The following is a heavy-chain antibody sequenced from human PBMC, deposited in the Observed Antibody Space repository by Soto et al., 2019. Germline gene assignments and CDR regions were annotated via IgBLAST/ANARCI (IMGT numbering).Heavy chain of an antibody. D-gene: IGHD3-22*01. CDR1: GFTVSSNY. CDR3: ARDRVESGYPEYFQH. V-gene: IGHV3-53*01. CDR2: IYSGGST. J-gene: IGHJ1*01. Sequence: EVLLVESGGGLIQPGGSLRLSCAASGFTVSSNYMSWVRQAPGKGLEWVSVIYSGGSTYYADSVKGRFTISRDNSKTPLYLQMNSLRAEDTAVYYCARDRVESGYPEYFQHWGQGTLVTVSS.